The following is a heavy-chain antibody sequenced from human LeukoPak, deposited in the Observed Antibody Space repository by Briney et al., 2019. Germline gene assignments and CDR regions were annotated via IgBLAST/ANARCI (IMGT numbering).Heavy chain of an antibody. CDR3: ARASLPGGAHCRDGNCYELDY. J-gene: IGHJ4*02. V-gene: IGHV3-30*04. CDR2: ISFDASRS. CDR1: GFIFENYA. Sequence: GGSLRLSCPTSGFIFENYAMHWVRQAPGKGLEWVAVISFDASRSGSADSVQGRFTISRDNSKNTLYLQMNSLRDEDTAVYFCARASLPGGAHCRDGNCYELDYWGRGTLVTVSS. D-gene: IGHD2-15*01.